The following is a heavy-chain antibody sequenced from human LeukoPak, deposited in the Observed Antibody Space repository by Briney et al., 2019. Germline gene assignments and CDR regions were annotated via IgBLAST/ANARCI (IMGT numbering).Heavy chain of an antibody. Sequence: GGSLRLSCAASGFTFSSYWMTWVRQAPGKGLEGVANIKQDGSEKYYVDSVKGRFTLSRDNAKNSLYLQMNSLRAEDTAVYYCARVQHEWLMDYWGQGTLVTVSS. V-gene: IGHV3-7*01. CDR1: GFTFSSYW. J-gene: IGHJ4*02. CDR2: IKQDGSEK. CDR3: ARVQHEWLMDY. D-gene: IGHD3-3*01.